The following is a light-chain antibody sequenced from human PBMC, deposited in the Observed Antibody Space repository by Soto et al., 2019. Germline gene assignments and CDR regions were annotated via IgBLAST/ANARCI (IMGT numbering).Light chain of an antibody. CDR3: QQDNKWPPYT. J-gene: IGKJ2*01. CDR2: GAS. CDR1: QSVSSN. Sequence: EIVMTQSPATLSVSPGERATLSCRASQSVSSNFAWYQQKPRQAARLLIYGASTRPTGIPARFIGSGSVTEFTLTIRSLHCADCAVSYCQQDNKWPPYTFGQGTKLEIK. V-gene: IGKV3-15*01.